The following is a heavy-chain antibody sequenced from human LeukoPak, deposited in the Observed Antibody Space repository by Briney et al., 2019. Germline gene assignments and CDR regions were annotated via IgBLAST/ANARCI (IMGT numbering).Heavy chain of an antibody. CDR1: GDSISSSSSY. CDR2: INHSGST. D-gene: IGHD3-9*01. Sequence: SETLSLTCTVSGDSISSSSSYWGWIRQPPGEGLEWIGEINHSGSTNYNPSLKSRVTISVDTSKNQFSLKLSSVTAADTAVYYCARLLRYFDFRKRVEEAYYYYYMDVWGKGTTVTISS. J-gene: IGHJ6*03. V-gene: IGHV4-39*07. CDR3: ARLLRYFDFRKRVEEAYYYYYMDV.